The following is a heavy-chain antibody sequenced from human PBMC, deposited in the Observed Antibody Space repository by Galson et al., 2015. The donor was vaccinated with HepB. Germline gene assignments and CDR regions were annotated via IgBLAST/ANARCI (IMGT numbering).Heavy chain of an antibody. CDR2: ISHSGST. V-gene: IGHV4-34*01. Sequence: LSLTCTIYGETFSGYYWSWIRQPPGKGLEWIGVISHSGSTNYNPSLKSRVTISIATSKNQFSLRLTSVTAADTAVYYCARGLHVYGYWRDDVFDIWGQGTMVIVSS. D-gene: IGHD3-3*01. CDR3: ARGLHVYGYWRDDVFDI. J-gene: IGHJ3*02. CDR1: GETFSGYY.